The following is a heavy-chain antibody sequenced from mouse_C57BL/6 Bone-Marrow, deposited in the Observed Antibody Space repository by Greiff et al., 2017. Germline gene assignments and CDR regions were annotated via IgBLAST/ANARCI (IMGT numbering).Heavy chain of an antibody. CDR1: GYTFTDYY. CDR2: INPYNGGT. Sequence: EVQLQQSGPVLVKPGASVKMSCKASGYTFTDYYMNWVKQSPGKSLEWIGVINPYNGGTSYNQKFKGKATLTVDKSSSTAYMELNSLTSEDSAVYYCARYYSNTFYAMGYWGQGTSVTVAS. CDR3: ARYYSNTFYAMGY. V-gene: IGHV1-19*01. J-gene: IGHJ4*01. D-gene: IGHD2-5*01.